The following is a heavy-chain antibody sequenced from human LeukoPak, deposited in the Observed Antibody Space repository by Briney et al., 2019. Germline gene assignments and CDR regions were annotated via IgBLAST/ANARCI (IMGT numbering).Heavy chain of an antibody. D-gene: IGHD3-9*01. Sequence: ASVKVSCKASGYTFTSYGINWVRQAPGQGLEWMGWISAYNGNTNYAQKLQGRVTMTTDTSTSTAYMELRSLRSDDTAVYYCARSAGLRYFAPQDYWGQGTLVTVSS. CDR2: ISAYNGNT. CDR1: GYTFTSYG. CDR3: ARSAGLRYFAPQDY. V-gene: IGHV1-18*01. J-gene: IGHJ4*02.